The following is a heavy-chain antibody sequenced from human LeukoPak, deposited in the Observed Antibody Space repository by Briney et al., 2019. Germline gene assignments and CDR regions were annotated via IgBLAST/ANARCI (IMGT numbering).Heavy chain of an antibody. CDR1: GFNFRYFW. CDR3: ARDRYGSGWYPIPRGYYGMDV. V-gene: IGHV3-7*01. D-gene: IGHD6-19*01. Sequence: PPGGSLRLSCLGSGFNFRYFWMSWVRQAPGKGLEWVANINHDGRETYYADSVKGRFIISRDNAKDSLYLQMNSLRAEDTAVYYCARDRYGSGWYPIPRGYYGMDVWGQGTTVTVSS. J-gene: IGHJ6*02. CDR2: INHDGRET.